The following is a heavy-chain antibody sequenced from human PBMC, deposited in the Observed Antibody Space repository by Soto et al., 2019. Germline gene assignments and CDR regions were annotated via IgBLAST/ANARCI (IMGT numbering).Heavy chain of an antibody. J-gene: IGHJ3*02. D-gene: IGHD2-2*01. V-gene: IGHV4-61*01. Sequence: SETLSLTCTVSGGSVSSSSYYWSWIRQPPGKGLEWIGYIYYTGNTNYNPSLKSRVTISLDTSKNQFSLKLSSMTAADTAVYYCARDFSSTSGAHAFDIWGQGTMVTV. CDR2: IYYTGNT. CDR3: ARDFSSTSGAHAFDI. CDR1: GGSVSSSSYY.